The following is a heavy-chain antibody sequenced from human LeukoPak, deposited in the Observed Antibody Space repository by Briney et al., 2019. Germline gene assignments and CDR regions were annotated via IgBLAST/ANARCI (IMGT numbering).Heavy chain of an antibody. D-gene: IGHD3-10*01. J-gene: IGHJ3*02. CDR3: ARDLKEGSGSYYMSPDAFDI. CDR1: GGSISSYY. V-gene: IGHV4-4*07. CDR2: IYTSGST. Sequence: PSETLSLTCTVSGGSISSYYWSWIRQPAGKGLEWIGRIYTSGSTNYNPSLKSRVTMSVDTSKNQFSLKLSSATAADTAVYYCARDLKEGSGSYYMSPDAFDIWGQGTMVTVSS.